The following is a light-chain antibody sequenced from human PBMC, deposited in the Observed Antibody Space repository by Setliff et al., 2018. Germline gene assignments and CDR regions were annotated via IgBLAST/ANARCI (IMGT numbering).Light chain of an antibody. V-gene: IGLV2-8*01. J-gene: IGLJ1*01. CDR3: CSYAGSYIFNV. CDR1: SSDVGGYKY. Sequence: QSALTQPPSASGSPGQSVTISCTGTSSDVGGYKYVSWYQHHPGKAPKLMIFEVTNRPSGISLRSSGSKSGNTASLTISGLQAEDEADYYCCSYAGSYIFNVFGTGTKVTVL. CDR2: EVT.